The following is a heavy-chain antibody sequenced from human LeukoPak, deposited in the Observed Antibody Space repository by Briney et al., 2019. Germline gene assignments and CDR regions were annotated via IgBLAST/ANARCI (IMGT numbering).Heavy chain of an antibody. CDR2: ITDSGGSK. Sequence: GGSLRLSCAASGFNFGSNAMTWVRQAPGKGLEWVSAITDSGGSKYYADSVKGRFTISRDKSKNTLYLQMNSLRAEDTAVYYCAKLGDCSSSSCYPRTPIDYWGQGTLVTVSS. J-gene: IGHJ4*02. CDR3: AKLGDCSSSSCYPRTPIDY. CDR1: GFNFGSNA. V-gene: IGHV3-23*01. D-gene: IGHD2-2*01.